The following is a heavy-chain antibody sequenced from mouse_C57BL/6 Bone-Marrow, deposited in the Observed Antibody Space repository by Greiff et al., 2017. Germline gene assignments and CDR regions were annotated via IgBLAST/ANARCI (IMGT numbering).Heavy chain of an antibody. CDR3: ARQGYYFMDY. Sequence: QVQLQQSGPELVKPGASVKISCKASGYAFSSSWMNWVKQRPGKGLEWIGRIYPGDGDTNYNGKFKGKATLTAAKSSSTAYMQLSSLTSEDSAVYFCARQGYYFMDYWGQGTSVTVSS. V-gene: IGHV1-82*01. CDR1: GYAFSSSW. J-gene: IGHJ4*01. CDR2: IYPGDGDT.